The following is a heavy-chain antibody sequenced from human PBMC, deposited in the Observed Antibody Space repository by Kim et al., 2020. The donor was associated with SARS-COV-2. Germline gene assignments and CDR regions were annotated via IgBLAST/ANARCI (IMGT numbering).Heavy chain of an antibody. CDR3: TTTSYYDSSGYYNWDYGMDV. V-gene: IGHV3-15*01. CDR1: GFTFSNAW. D-gene: IGHD3-22*01. Sequence: GGSLRLSCAASGFTFSNAWMSWVRQAPGKGLEWVGRIKSKTDGGTTDYAAPVKGRFTISRDDSKNTLYLQMNSLKTEDTAVYYCTTTSYYDSSGYYNWDYGMDVWGQGTTVTVSS. J-gene: IGHJ6*02. CDR2: IKSKTDGGTT.